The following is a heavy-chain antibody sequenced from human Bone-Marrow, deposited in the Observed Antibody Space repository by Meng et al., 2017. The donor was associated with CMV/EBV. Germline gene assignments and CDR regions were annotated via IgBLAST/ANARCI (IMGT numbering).Heavy chain of an antibody. CDR1: GYSISSGYY. V-gene: IGHV4-38-2*02. CDR2: IYHSGST. D-gene: IGHD2-2*03. Sequence: SETLSLTCTVSGYSISSGYYWGWIRQPPGKGLEWIGSIYHSGSTYYNPSLKSRVTISVDTSKNQFSLKLSSVTAADTAVYYCARGAISPGWIDWGQGTLVTVSS. J-gene: IGHJ4*02. CDR3: ARGAISPGWID.